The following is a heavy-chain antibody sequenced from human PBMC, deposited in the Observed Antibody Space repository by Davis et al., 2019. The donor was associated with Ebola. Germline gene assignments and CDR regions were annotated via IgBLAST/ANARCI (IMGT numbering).Heavy chain of an antibody. CDR3: TTDVYYDFWSGYYTPGDY. Sequence: GESLKISCAASGFTFDDYAMHWVRQAPGKGLEWVSSISGSGGSTSYADSVKSRFTISRDNSRNTVYLQMNSLKTEDTAVYYCTTDVYYDFWSGYYTPGDYWGQGTLVTVSS. CDR1: GFTFDDYA. CDR2: ISGSGGST. J-gene: IGHJ4*02. D-gene: IGHD3-3*01. V-gene: IGHV3-23*01.